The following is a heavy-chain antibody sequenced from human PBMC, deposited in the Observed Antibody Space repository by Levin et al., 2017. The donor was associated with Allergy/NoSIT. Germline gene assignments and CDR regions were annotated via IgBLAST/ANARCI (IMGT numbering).Heavy chain of an antibody. CDR3: ARVPHYYDSSGYTEFDY. Sequence: KISCKASGGTFSSYAISWVRQAPGQGLEWMGGIIPIFGTANYAQKFQGRVTITADESTSTAYMELSSLRSEDTAVYYCARVPHYYDSSGYTEFDYWGQGTLVTVSS. D-gene: IGHD3-22*01. V-gene: IGHV1-69*01. CDR1: GGTFSSYA. CDR2: IIPIFGTA. J-gene: IGHJ4*02.